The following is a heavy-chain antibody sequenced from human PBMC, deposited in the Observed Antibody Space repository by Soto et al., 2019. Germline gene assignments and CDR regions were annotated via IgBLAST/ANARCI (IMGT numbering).Heavy chain of an antibody. CDR1: GSTFADYT. J-gene: IGHJ4*02. Sequence: PGGSLRLSCTASGSTFADYTLRWFRQAPGKWLEWLGFIRNKAYGGTTEYAASVKGRFTISRDDSKSIAYLLMNSLKTEDTAMYYCTRDGRYSGYPPPAFWGQGTLVTVSS. CDR3: TRDGRYSGYPPPAF. V-gene: IGHV3-49*03. CDR2: IRNKAYGGTT. D-gene: IGHD5-12*01.